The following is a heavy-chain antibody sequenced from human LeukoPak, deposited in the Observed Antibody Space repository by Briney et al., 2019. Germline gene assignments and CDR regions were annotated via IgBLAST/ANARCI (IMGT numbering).Heavy chain of an antibody. Sequence: PSETLSLTCAVYGGSFSGYYWSWIRQPPGKGLEWIGEINHSGSTNYNPSLKSRVTISVDTSKNQFSLKLSSVTAADTAVYYCARMVSGYYYWGQGTLVTVSS. D-gene: IGHD3-22*01. CDR3: ARMVSGYYY. CDR2: INHSGST. V-gene: IGHV4-34*01. CDR1: GGSFSGYY. J-gene: IGHJ4*02.